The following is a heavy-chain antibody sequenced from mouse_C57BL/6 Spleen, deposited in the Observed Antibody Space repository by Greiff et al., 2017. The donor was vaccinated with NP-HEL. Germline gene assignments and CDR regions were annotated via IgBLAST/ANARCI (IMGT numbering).Heavy chain of an antibody. CDR2: IWSGGST. Sequence: VQRVESGPGLVQPSQSLSITCTVSGFSLTSYGVHWVRQSPGKGLEWLGVIWSGGSTDYNAAFISRLSISKDNSKSQVFFKRNSLQADDTAIYYCARETGTPHWYFDVWGTGTTVTVSS. CDR1: GFSLTSYG. D-gene: IGHD4-1*01. J-gene: IGHJ1*03. CDR3: ARETGTPHWYFDV. V-gene: IGHV2-2*01.